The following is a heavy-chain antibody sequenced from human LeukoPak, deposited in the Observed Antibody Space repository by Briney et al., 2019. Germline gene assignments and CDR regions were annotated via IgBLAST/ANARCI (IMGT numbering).Heavy chain of an antibody. Sequence: GGSLRLSCAASGFTFSSYSMNWVRQAPGKGLEWVSYISSSSSTIYYADSVKGRFTISRDNAKNSLYLQMNSLRAEDTAVYYCAAFGDYGDPRDWFDPWGQGTLVTVSS. J-gene: IGHJ5*02. D-gene: IGHD4-17*01. CDR2: ISSSSSTI. CDR3: AAFGDYGDPRDWFDP. V-gene: IGHV3-48*04. CDR1: GFTFSSYS.